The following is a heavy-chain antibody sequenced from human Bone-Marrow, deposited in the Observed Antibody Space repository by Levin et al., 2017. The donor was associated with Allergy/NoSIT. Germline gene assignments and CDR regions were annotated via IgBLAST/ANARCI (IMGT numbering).Heavy chain of an antibody. CDR2: ITDSGDST. V-gene: IGHV3-23*01. D-gene: IGHD3-10*01. J-gene: IGHJ4*02. CDR1: GFTFSSSA. Sequence: GESLKISCAASGFTFSSSAMSWVRRAPGKGLEWVSLITDSGDSTYYADAVKGRFLLPRDNSKNTVYLQMNSLRDGDTAVYYCAKEELVVGSYFDHWGQGTLLTVSS. CDR3: AKEELVVGSYFDH.